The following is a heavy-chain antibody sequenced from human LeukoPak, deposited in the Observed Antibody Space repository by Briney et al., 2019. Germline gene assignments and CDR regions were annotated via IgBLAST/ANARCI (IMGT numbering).Heavy chain of an antibody. CDR2: ISGNGGIT. CDR1: GFTFSTFA. D-gene: IGHD3-22*01. V-gene: IGHV3-64*04. CDR3: ARDQGNYYDSSDAFDI. J-gene: IGHJ3*02. Sequence: GGSLRLSCAAYGFTFSTFAIHWVRQAPGKGLESVSAISGNGGITYYADSVKGRFTVSRDNFKNTLYLQMNSLRTEDTAVYYCARDQGNYYDSSDAFDIWGQGTMVTVSS.